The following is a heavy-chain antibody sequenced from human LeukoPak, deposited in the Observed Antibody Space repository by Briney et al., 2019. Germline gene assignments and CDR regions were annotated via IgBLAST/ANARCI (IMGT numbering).Heavy chain of an antibody. CDR2: IYSGGRI. CDR1: GGSFSGYY. D-gene: IGHD5-24*01. Sequence: SETLSLTCAVYGGSFSGYYWSWIRQPPGKGLEWIGSIYSGGRIYYNPSLKSRVTISVDTSKNHFSLKLTSVTAADTAVYYCARERRDGYKVYFDYWGQGTLVTVSS. J-gene: IGHJ4*02. V-gene: IGHV4-34*01. CDR3: ARERRDGYKVYFDY.